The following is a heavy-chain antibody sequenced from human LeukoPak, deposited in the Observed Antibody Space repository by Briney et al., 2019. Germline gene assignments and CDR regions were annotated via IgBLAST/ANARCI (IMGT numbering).Heavy chain of an antibody. Sequence: PGGSLRLSCVVSGFTVSSNYMTWVRQAPGKGLEWVSVLYPGGTTYFADSVKGRFTISRDNPKNTLYLQMNSLRPEDTALYYCARTVVAAKTYYFDYWGRGTLVTVSS. V-gene: IGHV3-53*01. CDR1: GFTVSSNY. D-gene: IGHD2-15*01. CDR3: ARTVVAAKTYYFDY. CDR2: LYPGGTT. J-gene: IGHJ4*02.